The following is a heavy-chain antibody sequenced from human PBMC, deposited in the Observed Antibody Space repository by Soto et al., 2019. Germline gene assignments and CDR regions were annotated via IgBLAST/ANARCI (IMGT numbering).Heavy chain of an antibody. CDR1: GFTFSSYA. CDR3: ARDVEMVPIGAGDY. D-gene: IGHD2-15*01. J-gene: IGHJ4*02. Sequence: QVQLLESGGGVVQPGRSLRLSCAASGFTFSSYAMHWVRQAPGKGLEWVAVISYDGSNKYYADSVKGRFTISRDNSKNALYLQMNSLRAEDTAVNYCARDVEMVPIGAGDYWGQGTLVTVSS. V-gene: IGHV3-30-3*01. CDR2: ISYDGSNK.